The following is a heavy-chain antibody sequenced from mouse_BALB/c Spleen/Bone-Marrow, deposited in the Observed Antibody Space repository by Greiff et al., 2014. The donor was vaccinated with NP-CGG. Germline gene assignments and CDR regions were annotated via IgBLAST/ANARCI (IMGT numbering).Heavy chain of an antibody. J-gene: IGHJ3*01. CDR2: IDPANGNT. V-gene: IGHV14-3*02. CDR3: ATYYYGSSWGFAY. D-gene: IGHD1-1*01. CDR1: GFNIKDTY. Sequence: VQLKESGAELVKPGASVKLSCTASGFNIKDTYMHWVKQRPEQGLEWIGRIDPANGNTKYDPKFQGKATITADTSPNTAYLQLSSLTSEDTAVYYCATYYYGSSWGFAYWGQGTLVTVSA.